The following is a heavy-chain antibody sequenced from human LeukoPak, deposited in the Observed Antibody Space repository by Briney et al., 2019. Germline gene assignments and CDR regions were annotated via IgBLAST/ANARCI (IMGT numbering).Heavy chain of an antibody. Sequence: SETLSLTCTVSGGSISSYYWSWIRQPPGKGLEWIGYIYYSGSTNYNPSLKSRVTISVDTSKNQFSLKLSSVTAADTAVYYCARVGQYCSSTSCYSAAFDIWGQGTMVTVSS. CDR2: IYYSGST. V-gene: IGHV4-59*01. CDR1: GGSISSYY. J-gene: IGHJ3*02. CDR3: ARVGQYCSSTSCYSAAFDI. D-gene: IGHD2-2*01.